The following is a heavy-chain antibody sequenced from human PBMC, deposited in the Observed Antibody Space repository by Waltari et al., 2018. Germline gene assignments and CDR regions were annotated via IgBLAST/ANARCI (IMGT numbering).Heavy chain of an antibody. CDR2: ISSSGSTR. J-gene: IGHJ6*03. CDR3: ARLSAFWSGYYYYYYYMDV. V-gene: IGHV3-48*03. D-gene: IGHD3-3*01. Sequence: EVQLVESGGGLVQPGGSLRLSCAASGFTFSSYEMNWVRQAPGKGLEWVSYISSSGSTRYYADSVKGRFTISRDNAKNSLYLQMNSLRAEDTAVYYCARLSAFWSGYYYYYYYMDVWGKGTTVTVSS. CDR1: GFTFSSYE.